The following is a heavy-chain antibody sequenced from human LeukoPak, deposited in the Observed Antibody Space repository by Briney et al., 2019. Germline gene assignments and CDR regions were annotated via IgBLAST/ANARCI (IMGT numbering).Heavy chain of an antibody. CDR1: GGSISSSNW. Sequence: PSETLSLTCAVSGGSISSSNWWSWVRPPPGKGLEWIGEIYHSGSTNYNPSLKSRVTISVDKSKNQFSLKLGSVAAADTAVYYCAREGRTDSYGGGFDYWGQGTLVTVSS. D-gene: IGHD5-18*01. J-gene: IGHJ4*02. V-gene: IGHV4-4*02. CDR3: AREGRTDSYGGGFDY. CDR2: IYHSGST.